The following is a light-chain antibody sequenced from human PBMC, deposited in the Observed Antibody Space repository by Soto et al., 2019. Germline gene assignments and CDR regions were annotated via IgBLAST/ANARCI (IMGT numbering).Light chain of an antibody. CDR1: PSTIGNNY. CDR3: AAWDDSLSGVL. V-gene: IGLV1-47*01. Sequence: QAVVTQPPSASGTPGQRVTISCSGTPSTIGNNYVYWYQQLPRTAPKLLIYRNNQRPSGVPDRFSGSKSGTSGSLVISGLRSEDEADYYCAAWDDSLSGVLFGGGTKLTVL. J-gene: IGLJ2*01. CDR2: RNN.